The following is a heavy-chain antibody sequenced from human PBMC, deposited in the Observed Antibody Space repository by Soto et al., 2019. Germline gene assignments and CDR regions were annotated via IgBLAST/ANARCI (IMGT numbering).Heavy chain of an antibody. CDR2: TYYRSKWYN. J-gene: IGHJ6*03. CDR3: ARAGGTGEQNYYYYMDV. Sequence: QSQTLSLTCAISGDRVSSNSAAWNWIRQSPSRGLEWLGRTYYRSKWYNDYAVSVKSRITINPDTSKNQFSLQLNSVTPEDAAVYCWARAGGTGEQNYYYYMDVWGKGTTVTVSS. V-gene: IGHV6-1*01. CDR1: GDRVSSNSAA. D-gene: IGHD7-27*01.